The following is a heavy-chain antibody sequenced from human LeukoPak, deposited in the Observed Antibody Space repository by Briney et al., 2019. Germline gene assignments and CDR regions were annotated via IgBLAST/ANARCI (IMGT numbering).Heavy chain of an antibody. CDR2: ISAYNGNT. CDR3: AREELLRRDYYGMDV. V-gene: IGHV1-18*04. CDR1: GYTFTGYW. J-gene: IGHJ6*02. Sequence: ASVKVSCKASGYTFTGYWMHWVRQAPGQGLEWMGWISAYNGNTNYAQKLQGRVTMTTDTSTSTAYMELRSLRSDDAAVYYCAREELLRRDYYGMDVWGQGTTVTVSS. D-gene: IGHD1-26*01.